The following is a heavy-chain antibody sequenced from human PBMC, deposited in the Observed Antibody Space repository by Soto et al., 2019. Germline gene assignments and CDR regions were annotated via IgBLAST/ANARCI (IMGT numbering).Heavy chain of an antibody. CDR3: ARADSYYGSGSYENYYYYGMDV. CDR2: IYYSGST. J-gene: IGHJ6*02. V-gene: IGHV4-31*03. D-gene: IGHD3-10*01. Sequence: TLSLTCTVSGGSISSGGYYLSWIRQHPGKGLEWIGYIYYSGSTYYNPSLKSRVTISVDTSKNQFSLKLSSVTAADTAVYYCARADSYYGSGSYENYYYYGMDVWGQGTTVTVSS. CDR1: GGSISSGGYY.